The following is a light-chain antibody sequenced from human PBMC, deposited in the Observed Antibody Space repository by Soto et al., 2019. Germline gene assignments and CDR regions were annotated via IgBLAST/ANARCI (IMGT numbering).Light chain of an antibody. Sequence: QSALTQPRSVSGSLGQSVTISCTATGSDVGDSSHVSWYQLHPGTAPKLLIYGNSNRPSGVPDRFSGSKSGTSASLAITGLQAEDEADYYCQSYDSSLSVLYVFGTGTKLTVL. CDR3: QSYDSSLSVLYV. J-gene: IGLJ1*01. V-gene: IGLV2-11*01. CDR2: GNS. CDR1: GSDVGDSSH.